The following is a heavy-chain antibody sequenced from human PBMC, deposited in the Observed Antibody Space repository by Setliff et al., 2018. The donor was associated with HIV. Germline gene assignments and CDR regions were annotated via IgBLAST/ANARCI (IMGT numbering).Heavy chain of an antibody. Sequence: SGPTLVNPTQPLKLTCIFSGFSLSTSGMCVSWIRQPPGKALEWLARIDWDDDKFYSTSLKTRLTISQDTSKNQVVLTMTNMDPVDTATYDCARIVFDALLDYWGQGSLVTVSS. V-gene: IGHV2-70*17. CDR1: GFSLSTSGMC. J-gene: IGHJ4*02. CDR2: IDWDDDK. CDR3: ARIVFDALLDY. D-gene: IGHD2-2*01.